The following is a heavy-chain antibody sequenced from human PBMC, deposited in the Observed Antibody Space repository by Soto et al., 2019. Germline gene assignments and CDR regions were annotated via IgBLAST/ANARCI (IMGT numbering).Heavy chain of an antibody. CDR1: GYSFTSYW. D-gene: IGHD2-2*01. Sequence: GESLKISCKGSGYSFTSYWIGWVRQMPGKGLEWMGIIYPGDSDTRYSPSFQGQVTTSADKSISTAYLQWSSLKASDTAMYYCARHGLDCSSTSCYVFKLKYYYYYMDVWGKGTTVTVSS. V-gene: IGHV5-51*01. CDR3: ARHGLDCSSTSCYVFKLKYYYYYMDV. J-gene: IGHJ6*03. CDR2: IYPGDSDT.